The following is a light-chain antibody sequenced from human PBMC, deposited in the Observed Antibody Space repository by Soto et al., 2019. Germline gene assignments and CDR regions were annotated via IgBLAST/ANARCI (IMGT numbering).Light chain of an antibody. CDR3: TSYAGGNNV. Sequence: QSALTQPPSASGSPGQSVTISCTGTSSDVGGYNYVSWYQQHPGKVPKLIIYEVNKPPSGVPDRFSGSKSGNTASLIVAGLQAEDEADYYCTSYAGGNNVFGTGTKLTVL. CDR1: SSDVGGYNY. V-gene: IGLV2-8*01. J-gene: IGLJ1*01. CDR2: EVN.